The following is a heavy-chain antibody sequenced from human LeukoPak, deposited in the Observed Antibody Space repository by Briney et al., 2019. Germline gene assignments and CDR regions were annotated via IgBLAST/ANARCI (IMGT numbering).Heavy chain of an antibody. CDR1: GFTFSSYG. D-gene: IGHD5-24*01. V-gene: IGHV3-30*02. J-gene: IGHJ4*02. Sequence: GGSLRLSRAASGFTFSSYGMHWVRQVPGKGLEWVAFIRYDGSNKYYADSVKGRFTISRDNSKNTLYLQMNSLRAEDTAVYYCAKSGYNRFDYWGQGTLVTVSS. CDR3: AKSGYNRFDY. CDR2: IRYDGSNK.